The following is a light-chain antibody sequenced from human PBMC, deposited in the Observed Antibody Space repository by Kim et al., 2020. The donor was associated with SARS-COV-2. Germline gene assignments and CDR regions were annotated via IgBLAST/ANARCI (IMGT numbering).Light chain of an antibody. CDR3: QQSYSTPLT. CDR2: AAS. V-gene: IGKV1-39*01. Sequence: ASVGARVTITCRASQTISTYLNWYQQKPGKAPKLLIYAASSLQSEVPSRFSGSGSGTDFTLTISSLQPEDFATYYCQQSYSTPLTFGGGTKVDIK. CDR1: QTISTY. J-gene: IGKJ4*01.